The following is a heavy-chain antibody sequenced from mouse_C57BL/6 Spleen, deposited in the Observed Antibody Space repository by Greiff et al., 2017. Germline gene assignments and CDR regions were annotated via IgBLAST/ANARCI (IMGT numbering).Heavy chain of an antibody. V-gene: IGHV5-17*01. CDR3: ARGGYYSKNPWFAY. J-gene: IGHJ3*01. D-gene: IGHD2-12*01. Sequence: EVQGVESGGGLVKPGGSLKLSCAASGFTFSDYGMHWVRQAPEKGLEWVAYISSGSSTIYYADTVKGRFTISRDNAKNTLFLQMTSLRSEDTAMYFCARGGYYSKNPWFAYWGQGTLVTVSA. CDR1: GFTFSDYG. CDR2: ISSGSSTI.